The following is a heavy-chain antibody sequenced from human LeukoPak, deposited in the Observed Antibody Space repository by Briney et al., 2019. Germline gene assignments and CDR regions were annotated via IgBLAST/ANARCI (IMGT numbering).Heavy chain of an antibody. Sequence: GGSLRLSCAASGFTFSNAWMSWVRQAPGKGLEWVSYISTSSSTIYYADSVKGRFTISRDNAKNTLCPQMNSLRAEDTAVYYCARDGNGFHDYWGQGTLVTVSS. CDR1: GFTFSNAW. CDR2: ISTSSSTI. D-gene: IGHD2-8*01. J-gene: IGHJ4*02. CDR3: ARDGNGFHDY. V-gene: IGHV3-48*04.